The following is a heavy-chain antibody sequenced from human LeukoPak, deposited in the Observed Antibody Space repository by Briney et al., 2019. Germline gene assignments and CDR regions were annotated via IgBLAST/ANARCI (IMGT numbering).Heavy chain of an antibody. Sequence: SETLSLTCAVYGGSFSGYYWSWIRQPPGKGLEWMGEINHSGSTNYNPSLKSRVPISVDTSKNQFSLKLSSVTAADTAVYYCAIWIKSGFDYWGQGTLVTVSS. CDR3: AIWIKSGFDY. J-gene: IGHJ4*02. CDR2: INHSGST. CDR1: GGSFSGYY. V-gene: IGHV4-34*01. D-gene: IGHD1/OR15-1a*01.